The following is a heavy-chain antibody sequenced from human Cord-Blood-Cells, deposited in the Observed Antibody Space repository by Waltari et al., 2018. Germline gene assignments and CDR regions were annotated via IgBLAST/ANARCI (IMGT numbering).Heavy chain of an antibody. CDR2: INPNSGGK. Sequence: QVQLVQSGAEVKKPGASVKVSCKASGYTFTGYYMHWVRQAPGQGLEWMGRINPNSGGKNYAQKFQGRVTMTRDTSISTAYMELGRLRSDDMAVYYCARATMGIKDAFDIWGQGTMVTVSS. CDR3: ARATMGIKDAFDI. J-gene: IGHJ3*02. D-gene: IGHD7-27*01. CDR1: GYTFTGYY. V-gene: IGHV1-2*06.